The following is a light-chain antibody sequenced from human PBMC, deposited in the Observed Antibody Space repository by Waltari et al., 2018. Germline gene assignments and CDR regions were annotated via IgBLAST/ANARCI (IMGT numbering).Light chain of an antibody. CDR1: SPNIGSNT. CDR3: AAWDDSLNGHVV. Sequence: QSVLTQPPSASGTPGQRVTISCSGSSPNIGSNTVNWYQQLPGTAPKLFIYSNNQRPSGVPDRFSGSKSGTSASLAISGLQSEDEADYYCAAWDDSLNGHVVFGGGTKLTVL. V-gene: IGLV1-44*01. CDR2: SNN. J-gene: IGLJ2*01.